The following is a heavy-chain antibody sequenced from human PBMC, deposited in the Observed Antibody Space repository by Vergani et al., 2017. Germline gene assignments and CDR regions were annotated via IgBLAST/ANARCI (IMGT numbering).Heavy chain of an antibody. CDR3: ATGVVVTAMPKTPDAFDI. CDR2: IYYSGST. J-gene: IGHJ3*02. Sequence: QVQLQESGPGLVKPSETLSLTCTVSGGSISRGGYYWSWIRQHPGKGLEWIGYIYYSGSTYYNPSLKSRVTISVDTSKNQFSLKLSSVTAADTAVYYCATGVVVTAMPKTPDAFDIWGQGTMVTVSS. D-gene: IGHD2-21*02. V-gene: IGHV4-31*03. CDR1: GGSISRGGYY.